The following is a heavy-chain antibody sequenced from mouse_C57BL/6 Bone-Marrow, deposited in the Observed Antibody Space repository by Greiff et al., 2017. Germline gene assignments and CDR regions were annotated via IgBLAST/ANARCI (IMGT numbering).Heavy chain of an antibody. CDR2: IDPSDSYT. Sequence: QVQLKQPGAELVRPGTSVKLSCKASGYTFTSYWMHWVKQRPGQGLEWIGVIDPSDSYTNYNQKFKGKATLTVDTSSSTAYMQLSSLTSEDSAVYYCAREDIYYDYEGLYYYAMDYWGQGTSVTVSS. CDR1: GYTFTSYW. V-gene: IGHV1-59*01. D-gene: IGHD2-4*01. CDR3: AREDIYYDYEGLYYYAMDY. J-gene: IGHJ4*01.